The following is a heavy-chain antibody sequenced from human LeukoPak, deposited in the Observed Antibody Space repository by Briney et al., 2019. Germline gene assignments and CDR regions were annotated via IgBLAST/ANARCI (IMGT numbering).Heavy chain of an antibody. D-gene: IGHD6-13*01. J-gene: IGHJ4*02. CDR3: ARGTAATAGIDY. Sequence: PGGSLRLSCAVSGFNFSCYWIHWVRQAPGKGLVWVSLINTDGSATTYGDSAKGRFTVSRDNDKNTLFLDMNSLRVEDTAVYYCARGTAATAGIDYWGQGTLVTVSS. CDR2: INTDGSAT. CDR1: GFNFSCYW. V-gene: IGHV3-74*01.